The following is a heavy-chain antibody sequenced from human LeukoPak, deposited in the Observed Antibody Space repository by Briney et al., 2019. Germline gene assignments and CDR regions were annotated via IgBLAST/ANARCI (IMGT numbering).Heavy chain of an antibody. CDR1: GGSFSGYY. CDR3: ARELMATVDRYYYYYMDV. Sequence: SETLSLTCAVYGGSFSGYYWSWIRQPPGKGLEWIGEINHSGSTNYNPSLKSRVTISVDTSKNQFSLKLSSVTAADTAVYYCARELMATVDRYYYYYMDVWGKGTTVTVSS. V-gene: IGHV4-34*01. D-gene: IGHD5-24*01. CDR2: INHSGST. J-gene: IGHJ6*03.